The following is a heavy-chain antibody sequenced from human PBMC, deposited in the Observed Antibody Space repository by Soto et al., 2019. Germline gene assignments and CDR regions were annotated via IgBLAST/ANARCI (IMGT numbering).Heavy chain of an antibody. Sequence: GGSLRLSCAASGFTFSSYAMSWVRQAPGKGLEWVSAISGSGGSTYYADAVKGRFTISRDNSKNTLYLQMNSLRAEDTAVYYCANAIYSYYYGMDVWGQGTTVTV. J-gene: IGHJ6*02. CDR1: GFTFSSYA. CDR3: ANAIYSYYYGMDV. CDR2: ISGSGGST. D-gene: IGHD3-3*01. V-gene: IGHV3-23*01.